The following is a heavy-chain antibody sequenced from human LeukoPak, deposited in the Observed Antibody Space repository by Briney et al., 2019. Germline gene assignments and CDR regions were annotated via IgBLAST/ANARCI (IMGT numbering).Heavy chain of an antibody. CDR3: ASKSEGYYDSSGYPDY. J-gene: IGHJ4*02. CDR2: IIPIFGTA. V-gene: IGHV1-69*05. Sequence: VASVKVSCKASGGTFSSYAISWVRQAPGQGLEWMGRIIPIFGTANYAQKFQGRVTITTDESTSTAYMELSGLRSEDTAVYYCASKSEGYYDSSGYPDYWGQGTLVTVSS. CDR1: GGTFSSYA. D-gene: IGHD3-22*01.